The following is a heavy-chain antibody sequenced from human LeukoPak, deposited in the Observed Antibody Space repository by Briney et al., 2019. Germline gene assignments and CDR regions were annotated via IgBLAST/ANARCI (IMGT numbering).Heavy chain of an antibody. CDR3: ASYYGDYENYYFDY. CDR1: DGSISSGDYY. CDR2: IYYSGST. V-gene: IGHV4-30-4*01. J-gene: IGHJ4*02. Sequence: SQTLSLTCTVSDGSISSGDYYWSWIRQPPGKGLEWIGYIYYSGSTYYNPSLKSRVTISVDTSKNQFSLKLSSVTAADTAVYYCASYYGDYENYYFDYWGQGTLVTVSS. D-gene: IGHD4-17*01.